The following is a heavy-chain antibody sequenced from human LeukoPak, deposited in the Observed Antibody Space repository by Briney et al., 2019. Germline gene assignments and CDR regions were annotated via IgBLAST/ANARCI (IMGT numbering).Heavy chain of an antibody. CDR2: ISYDGSNK. J-gene: IGHJ4*02. Sequence: GGSLRLSCAASGFTFSSYAMHWVRQAPGKGLEWVAVISYDGSNKYYADSVKGRFTISRDNSKNTLYLQMNSLRAEDTAVYYCAKDLGPYSVDTAMATDYWGQGTLVTVSS. D-gene: IGHD5-18*01. V-gene: IGHV3-30-3*01. CDR3: AKDLGPYSVDTAMATDY. CDR1: GFTFSSYA.